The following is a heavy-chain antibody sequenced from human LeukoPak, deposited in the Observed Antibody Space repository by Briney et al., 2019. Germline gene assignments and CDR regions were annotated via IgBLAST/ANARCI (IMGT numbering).Heavy chain of an antibody. Sequence: RSLRLSCAASGFTFDDYAMHWVRQAPGKGLEWVSGISWNSGSIGYADSVKGRFTISRDNAKNSLYLQMNSLRAEDTAVYYCARDRTTYDFWSGYSHDGMDVWGQGTTVTVSS. CDR1: GFTFDDYA. CDR2: ISWNSGSI. V-gene: IGHV3-9*01. CDR3: ARDRTTYDFWSGYSHDGMDV. J-gene: IGHJ6*02. D-gene: IGHD3-3*01.